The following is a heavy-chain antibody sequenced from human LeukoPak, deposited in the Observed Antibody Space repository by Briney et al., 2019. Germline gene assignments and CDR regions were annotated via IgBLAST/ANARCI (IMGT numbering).Heavy chain of an antibody. CDR1: GFTFSDHY. CDR2: TRNKANSYTT. Sequence: PGGSLRLSCAASGFTFSDHYMDWVRQAPGKGLEWVSRTRNKANSYTTEYAASVKGRFTISRDDSKNSLYLQMNSLKTEDTAVYYCAREGYDFWSGYYGIDYWGQGTLVTVSS. CDR3: AREGYDFWSGYYGIDY. V-gene: IGHV3-72*01. D-gene: IGHD3-3*01. J-gene: IGHJ4*02.